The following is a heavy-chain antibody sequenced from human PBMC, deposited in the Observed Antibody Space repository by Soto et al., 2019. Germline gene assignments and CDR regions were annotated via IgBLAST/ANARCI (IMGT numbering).Heavy chain of an antibody. D-gene: IGHD3-16*02. V-gene: IGHV5-51*01. CDR2: IYPGDSDT. CDR3: VLSPIEGYYYMDV. J-gene: IGHJ6*03. CDR1: GYSFTSYW. Sequence: GESLKISCKGSGYSFTSYWIGWVRQMPGKGLEWMGIIYPGDSDTRYSPSFQGQVTISADKSISTAYLQWSSLKASDTAMYYCVLSPIEGYYYMDVWGKGTTVTVSS.